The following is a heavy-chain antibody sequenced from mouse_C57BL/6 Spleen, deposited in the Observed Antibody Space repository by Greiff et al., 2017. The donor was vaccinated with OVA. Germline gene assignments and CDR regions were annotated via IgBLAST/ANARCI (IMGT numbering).Heavy chain of an antibody. J-gene: IGHJ2*01. V-gene: IGHV1-26*01. CDR1: GYTFTDYY. CDR2: INPNNGGT. Sequence: VQLQQSGPELVKPGASVKISCKASGYTFTDYYMNWVKQSHGKSLEWIGDINPNNGGTSYNQKFKGKATLTVDKSSSTAYMELRSLTSEDSAVYYCARGGTYYGYWGQGTTLTVSS. CDR3: ARGGTYYGY.